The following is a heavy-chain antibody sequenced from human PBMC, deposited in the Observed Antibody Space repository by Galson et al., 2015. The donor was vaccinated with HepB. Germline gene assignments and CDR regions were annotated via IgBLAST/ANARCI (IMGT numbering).Heavy chain of an antibody. CDR2: VIPMFGTT. V-gene: IGHV1-69*06. CDR3: ARGHIVVVTATWYYFDY. CDR1: GGTFSSYA. D-gene: IGHD2-21*02. J-gene: IGHJ4*02. Sequence: SVKVSCKASGGTFSSYAISWVRQAPGQGLEWMGGVIPMFGTTNYAQKFQGRVTITADKSTSTAYMELSSLRSEDTAVYYCARGHIVVVTATWYYFDYWGQGTLVTVSS.